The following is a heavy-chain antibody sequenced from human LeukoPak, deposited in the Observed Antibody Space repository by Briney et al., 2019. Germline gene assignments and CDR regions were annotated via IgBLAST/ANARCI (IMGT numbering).Heavy chain of an antibody. CDR3: AGTPSTITPDY. D-gene: IGHD5-12*01. CDR2: INHSGST. CDR1: GGSFSGYY. J-gene: IGHJ4*02. Sequence: SETLSLTCAVYGGSFSGYYWSWIRQPPGKGLEWIGEINHSGSTNYNPSLKSRVTISVDTSKNQFSLKLSSVTAADTAVYYCAGTPSTITPDYWGQGTLVTVSS. V-gene: IGHV4-34*01.